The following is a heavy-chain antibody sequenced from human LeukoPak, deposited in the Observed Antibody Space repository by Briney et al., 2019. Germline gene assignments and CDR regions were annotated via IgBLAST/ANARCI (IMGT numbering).Heavy chain of an antibody. V-gene: IGHV3-30-3*01. CDR1: GFTFSHYS. Sequence: PGRSLRLSCVASGFTFSHYSLHWVRQAPGKGLEWVTLILYDGSKKYYTDSVRGRFTISRDNSKSTVYLEMNNLSTEDTAVYYCAKGGGTYYNPFDPWGQGTLATVSS. D-gene: IGHD3-10*01. CDR2: ILYDGSKK. CDR3: AKGGGTYYNPFDP. J-gene: IGHJ5*02.